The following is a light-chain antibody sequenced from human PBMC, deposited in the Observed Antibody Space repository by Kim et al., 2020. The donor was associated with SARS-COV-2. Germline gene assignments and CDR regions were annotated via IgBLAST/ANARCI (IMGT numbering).Light chain of an antibody. CDR3: VVWDDRLNGWV. J-gene: IGLJ3*02. Sequence: RQRVTVSCSGSSSNIGKNAVNWYQQLPGKAPKLIIYHNDVLPSGVSDRFSGSKSGTSASLAISGLQSEDEADYHCVVWDDRLNGWVFGGGTKVTVL. CDR2: HND. CDR1: SSNIGKNA. V-gene: IGLV1-36*01.